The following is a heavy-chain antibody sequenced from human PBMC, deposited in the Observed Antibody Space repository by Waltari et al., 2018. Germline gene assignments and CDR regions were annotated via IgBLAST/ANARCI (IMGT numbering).Heavy chain of an antibody. Sequence: QVQLVESGGGVVQPGRSLRLSCAAPGFTFSSYGMHWVRQAPGKGLEWVAVISYDGSNKYYADSVKGRFTISRDNSKNTLYLQMNSLRAEDTAVYYCAKDYYYGSGSYSNYWGQGTLVTVSS. V-gene: IGHV3-30*18. CDR3: AKDYYYGSGSYSNY. CDR1: GFTFSSYG. D-gene: IGHD3-10*01. J-gene: IGHJ4*02. CDR2: ISYDGSNK.